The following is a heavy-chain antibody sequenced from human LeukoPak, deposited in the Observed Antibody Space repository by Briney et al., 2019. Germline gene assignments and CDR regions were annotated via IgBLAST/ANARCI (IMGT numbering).Heavy chain of an antibody. V-gene: IGHV3-23*01. J-gene: IGHJ4*02. CDR1: GFTFSSYA. CDR3: AKAGVGATTGGY. Sequence: GGSLRLSCAASGFTFSSYAMSWVRQAPGEGLEWVSAISGSGGSTYYADSVKGRFTISRDNSKNTLYLQMNSLRAEDTAVYYCAKAGVGATTGGYWGQGTLVTVSS. D-gene: IGHD1-26*01. CDR2: ISGSGGST.